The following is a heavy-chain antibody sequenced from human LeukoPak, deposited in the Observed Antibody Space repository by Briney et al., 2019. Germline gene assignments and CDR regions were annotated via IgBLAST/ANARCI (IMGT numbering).Heavy chain of an antibody. J-gene: IGHJ6*02. V-gene: IGHV3-7*01. CDR3: LRGMDV. Sequence: GGSLRLSCAASGFTFSNAWMSWVRQAPGKGLEWVANIKPDGSEKYYVDSVKGRFTISRDNAKNSVSLQMNSLRTEDTAVYYCLRGMDVWGQGTTVTVSS. CDR2: IKPDGSEK. CDR1: GFTFSNAW.